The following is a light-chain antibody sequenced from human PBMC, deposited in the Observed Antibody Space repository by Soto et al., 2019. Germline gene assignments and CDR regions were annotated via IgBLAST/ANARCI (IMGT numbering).Light chain of an antibody. CDR2: GAS. Sequence: EIVLTQSPGTLSLSPGERATLSCRASQSVSSSYLAWYQQKPGQAPRLLIYGASSRATGITDRFSGSGSGTYCTLTISKLAPEDFAVYYCQQYGSSPVTFGQGTKVEIK. V-gene: IGKV3-20*01. J-gene: IGKJ1*01. CDR3: QQYGSSPVT. CDR1: QSVSSSY.